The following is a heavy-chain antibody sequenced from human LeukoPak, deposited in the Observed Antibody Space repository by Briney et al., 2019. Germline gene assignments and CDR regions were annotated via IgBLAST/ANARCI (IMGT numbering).Heavy chain of an antibody. CDR2: INPNGGGT. Sequence: ASVKVSCKACGYTFTGYYIHWVRQAPGQGLEWMGWINPNGGGTNYAQKFQGRVTMTRDTSISTAYMELNRLTFDDTALYYCAGGITGGDFWGQGTLVTVSS. CDR1: GYTFTGYY. J-gene: IGHJ4*02. V-gene: IGHV1-2*02. CDR3: AGGITGGDF. D-gene: IGHD1-14*01.